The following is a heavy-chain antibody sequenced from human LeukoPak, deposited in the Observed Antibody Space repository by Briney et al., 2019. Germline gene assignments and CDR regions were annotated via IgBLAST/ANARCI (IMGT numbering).Heavy chain of an antibody. V-gene: IGHV3-30*02. J-gene: IGHJ4*02. CDR2: IRYDGSNK. CDR3: AKDRGFVVVVPAAVDY. CDR1: GFTFSSYG. D-gene: IGHD2-2*01. Sequence: GGSLRLSCAASGFTFSSYGMHWVRQAPGKGLEWVAFIRYDGSNKYYADSVKGRFTISRDNSKNTLYLQMNSLRAEDTAVYYCAKDRGFVVVVPAAVDYWGQGTLVTVSS.